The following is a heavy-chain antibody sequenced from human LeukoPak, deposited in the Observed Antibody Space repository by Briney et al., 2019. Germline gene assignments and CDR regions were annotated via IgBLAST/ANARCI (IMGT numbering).Heavy chain of an antibody. CDR2: ISPYNGDR. V-gene: IGHV1-18*01. CDR1: GYTFTNYA. CDR3: ARLRLGELSLGFDP. D-gene: IGHD3-16*02. Sequence: ASVKVSCKASGYTFTNYAITWVRQAPGQGPEWTGWISPYNGDRRDALKFQDRVTMTTDTSTTTAYMELRSLRSDDTAVYYCARLRLGELSLGFDPWGQGTLVTVSS. J-gene: IGHJ5*02.